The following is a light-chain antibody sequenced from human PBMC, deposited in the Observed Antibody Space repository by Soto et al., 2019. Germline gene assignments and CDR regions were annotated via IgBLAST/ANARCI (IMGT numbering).Light chain of an antibody. CDR1: QSVSSN. V-gene: IGKV3-15*01. CDR3: QQYNNWPPWT. Sequence: EIVMTQSPATLSVSPGERATLSCRASQSVSSNLAWYLQKPGQAPRLLIYGASTRATGIPARFSGSGSGTEFTLTISSLQSEDFEVYYCQQYNNWPPWTFGQGTKVEIK. CDR2: GAS. J-gene: IGKJ1*01.